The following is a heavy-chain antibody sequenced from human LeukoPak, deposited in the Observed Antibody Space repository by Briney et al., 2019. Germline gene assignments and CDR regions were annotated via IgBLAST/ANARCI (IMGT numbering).Heavy chain of an antibody. D-gene: IGHD1-26*01. CDR1: GFTFTSYD. CDR2: ISAYNGNT. Sequence: ASVKVSCKASGFTFTSYDISWVRQAPGQGLEWMGWISAYNGNTNYAQNLQGRVTMTIDTSTSTAYMELRSLRSDDTAVYYCARGFSGTYPGRFDYWGQGTLVTVSS. J-gene: IGHJ4*02. V-gene: IGHV1-18*01. CDR3: ARGFSGTYPGRFDY.